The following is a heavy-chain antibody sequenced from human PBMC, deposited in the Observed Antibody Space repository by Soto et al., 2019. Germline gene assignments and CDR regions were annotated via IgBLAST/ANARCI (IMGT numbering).Heavy chain of an antibody. CDR1: GYSFTSYW. CDR3: ARQMDCSGGSCYSYYYGMDV. CDR2: IYPGDSDT. V-gene: IGHV5-51*01. D-gene: IGHD2-15*01. J-gene: IGHJ6*02. Sequence: PGESLKISCKGSGYSFTSYWIGWVRQMPGKGLEWMGIIYPGDSDTRYSPSFQGQVTISADKSISTAYLQWSSLKASDTAMYYCARQMDCSGGSCYSYYYGMDVWGQGTMVTVSS.